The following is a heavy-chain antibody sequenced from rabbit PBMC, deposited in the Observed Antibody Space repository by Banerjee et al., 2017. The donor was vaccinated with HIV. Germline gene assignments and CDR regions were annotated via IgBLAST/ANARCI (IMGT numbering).Heavy chain of an antibody. CDR1: GIDFSTNYY. Sequence: QEQLVESGGGLVKPGGTLTLTCKASGIDFSTNYYMCWVRQAPGKGLEWIACIYTGSSGSTWYASWAKGRFTISRSTSLNTVTLQMTSLTAADTATYFCARDGIYAGNSNFYFDLWGPGTLVTVS. V-gene: IGHV1S43*01. J-gene: IGHJ4*01. CDR3: ARDGIYAGNSNFYFDL. D-gene: IGHD8-1*01. CDR2: IYTGSSGST.